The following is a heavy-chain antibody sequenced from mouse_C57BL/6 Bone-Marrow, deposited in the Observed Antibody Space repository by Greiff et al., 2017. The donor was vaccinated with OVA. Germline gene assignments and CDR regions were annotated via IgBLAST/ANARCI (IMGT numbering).Heavy chain of an antibody. D-gene: IGHD1-1*01. Sequence: EVKVVESGGGLVQPGGSLSLSCAASGFTFTDYYMSWVRQPPGKALEWLGFIRNKANGYTTEYSASVKGRFTISRDNSQSILYLQMNALRAEDSATYYCARYGGYSYYYGSSYVGDYFDYWGQGTTLTVSS. J-gene: IGHJ2*01. CDR2: IRNKANGYTT. CDR1: GFTFTDYY. CDR3: ARYGGYSYYYGSSYVGDYFDY. V-gene: IGHV7-3*01.